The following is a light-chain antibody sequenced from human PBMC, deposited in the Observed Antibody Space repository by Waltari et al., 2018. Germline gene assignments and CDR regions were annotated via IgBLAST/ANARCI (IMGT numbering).Light chain of an antibody. Sequence: QSALTQPASVSGSPGQSITLPCTGPSSDVGAYNHVSWYQQHPGKAPKLMISDVSDRPSGVSNRFSGSKSGNTASLTISGLQAEDEADYFCMSYTSSSSWIFGGGTKLTVL. CDR2: DVS. V-gene: IGLV2-14*03. CDR1: SSDVGAYNH. J-gene: IGLJ2*01. CDR3: MSYTSSSSWI.